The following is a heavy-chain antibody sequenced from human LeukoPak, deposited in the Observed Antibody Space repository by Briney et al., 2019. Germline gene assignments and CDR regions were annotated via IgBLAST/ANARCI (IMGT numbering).Heavy chain of an antibody. CDR2: ISGSGGST. Sequence: GGSLRLSSAASGFTFSSYAMSWVRQAPGKGLEWVSAISGSGGSTYYADSVKGRFTISRDNSKNTLYLQMNSLRAEDTAVYYCTSRGVSFYYYYGMDVWGQGTTVTVSS. CDR1: GFTFSSYA. V-gene: IGHV3-23*01. D-gene: IGHD3-10*01. J-gene: IGHJ6*02. CDR3: TSRGVSFYYYYGMDV.